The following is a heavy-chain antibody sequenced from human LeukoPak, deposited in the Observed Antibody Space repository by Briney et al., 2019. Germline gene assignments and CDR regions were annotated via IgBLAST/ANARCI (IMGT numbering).Heavy chain of an antibody. CDR1: GYTFTSYY. Sequence: ASVKVSFKASGYTFTSYYMHWVRQAPGQGLEWMGIINPIGGSTSYAQKFQGRVTMTRDTSTSTVYMELSSLRSEDTAVYYCARGGYSGRPVGYWGQGTLVTVSS. D-gene: IGHD1-26*01. J-gene: IGHJ4*02. V-gene: IGHV1-46*01. CDR3: ARGGYSGRPVGY. CDR2: INPIGGST.